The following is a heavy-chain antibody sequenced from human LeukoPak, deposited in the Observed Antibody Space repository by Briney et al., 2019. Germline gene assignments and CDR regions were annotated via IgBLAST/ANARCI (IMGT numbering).Heavy chain of an antibody. J-gene: IGHJ4*02. CDR1: GGSIESYY. D-gene: IGHD5-18*01. CDR3: ARVTGYSYAFFDY. Sequence: SETLSLTCSVSGGSIESYYWSWIRQPPGKGLEFIGYIAASGTTKYNPSLKSRVTLSMDTSKNQFSLKLRSVTAADTGVYFCARVTGYSYAFFDYWGQGTLVTVSS. CDR2: IAASGTT. V-gene: IGHV4-4*08.